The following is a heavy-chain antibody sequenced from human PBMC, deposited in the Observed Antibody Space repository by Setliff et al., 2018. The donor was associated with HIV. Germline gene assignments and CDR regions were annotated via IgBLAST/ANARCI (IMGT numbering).Heavy chain of an antibody. CDR2: INQDGSDQ. CDR1: GFTISSYW. D-gene: IGHD5-18*01. Sequence: GGSLRLSCGASGFTISSYWVTWVRQAPGKGLEWVANINQDGSDQNFVDSVKGRFAISRESAKNSLYLQMSNLRPEDTGVYYCLRGSIQVPGLDHMDVCGKGTTVTVSS. V-gene: IGHV3-7*01. J-gene: IGHJ6*03. CDR3: LRGSIQVPGLDHMDV.